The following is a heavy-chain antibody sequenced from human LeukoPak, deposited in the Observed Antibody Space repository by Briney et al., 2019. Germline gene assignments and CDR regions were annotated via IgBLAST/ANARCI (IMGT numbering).Heavy chain of an antibody. D-gene: IGHD5-12*01. J-gene: IGHJ4*02. CDR2: ISAYNGNT. CDR1: GYTFTSYG. CDR3: ARVSIVATISTLMLDY. V-gene: IGHV1-18*01. Sequence: GASVKVSCKASGYTFTSYGISWVRQAPGQGLEWMGWISAYNGNTNYAQKLQGRVTMTTDTSTSTAYMELRSLRSDDTAVYYCARVSIVATISTLMLDYWGQGTLVTVSS.